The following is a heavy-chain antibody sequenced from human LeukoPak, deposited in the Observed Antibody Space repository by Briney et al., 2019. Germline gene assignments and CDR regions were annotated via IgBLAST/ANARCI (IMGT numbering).Heavy chain of an antibody. Sequence: SETLSLTCAVSADSFSSHYWTWIRQSPGTGLEWIGYISYIGSTNYNPSLKSRVTISIDTSKNQFSLKLRSVTAADTAVYYCARDLVTVTKGYDIWGQGTMVSVSS. V-gene: IGHV4-59*11. CDR3: ARDLVTVTKGYDI. CDR2: ISYIGST. J-gene: IGHJ3*02. CDR1: ADSFSSHY. D-gene: IGHD4-17*01.